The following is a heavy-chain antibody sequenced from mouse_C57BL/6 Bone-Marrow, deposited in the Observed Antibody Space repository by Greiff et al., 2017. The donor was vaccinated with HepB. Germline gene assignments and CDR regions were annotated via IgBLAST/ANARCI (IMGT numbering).Heavy chain of an antibody. Sequence: VQLQQSGAELVKPGASVKLSCTASGFNIKDYYMHWVKQRTEQGLEWIGRIDPEDGETKYAPNFQGKATITADTSSNTAYLQLSSLTSEDTAGDYCARGTVVAHWYFDVGGTGTTVTVSS. CDR2: IDPEDGET. J-gene: IGHJ1*03. V-gene: IGHV14-2*01. D-gene: IGHD1-1*01. CDR1: GFNIKDYY. CDR3: ARGTVVAHWYFDV.